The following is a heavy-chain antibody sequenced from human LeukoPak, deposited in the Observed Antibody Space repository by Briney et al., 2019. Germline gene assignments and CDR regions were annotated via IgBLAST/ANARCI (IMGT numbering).Heavy chain of an antibody. D-gene: IGHD3-22*01. J-gene: IGHJ4*02. V-gene: IGHV3-23*01. CDR3: ASADGGYSNFDY. CDR1: GFTFSSYA. CDR2: ISGSGGST. Sequence: PGGSLRLSCAASGFTFSSYAMSWVRQAPGKGLEWVSAISGSGGSTYYADSVKGRFTIFRDNSKNTLYLQMNSLRAEDTAVYYCASADGGYSNFDYWGQGTLVTVSS.